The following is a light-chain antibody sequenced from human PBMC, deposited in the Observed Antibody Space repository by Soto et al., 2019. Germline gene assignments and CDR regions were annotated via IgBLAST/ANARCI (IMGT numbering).Light chain of an antibody. CDR1: SSNIGAGYD. CDR2: GNS. J-gene: IGLJ2*01. CDR3: QSYDSSLSGVV. V-gene: IGLV1-40*01. Sequence: SVLTQPPSVSAAPGLRVTISCTGSSSNIGAGYDVHWYQQLPGTAPKLLIYGNSNRPSGVPDRFSGSKSGTSASLAITGLQAEDEADYYCQSYDSSLSGVVFGGGTKLTVL.